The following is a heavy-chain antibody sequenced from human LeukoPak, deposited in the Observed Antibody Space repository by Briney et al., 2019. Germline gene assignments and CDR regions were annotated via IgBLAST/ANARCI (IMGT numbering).Heavy chain of an antibody. D-gene: IGHD3-22*01. Sequence: PSETLSLTCTVSGDSISSSSYYWGWIRQPPGKGLDWIGSIYYGGSTYCNPSLKSRVTISVDTSKNQFSLKLSSVTAADTAVYYCARISADGSGYYYVDYWGQGTLVTVSS. CDR3: ARISADGSGYYYVDY. V-gene: IGHV4-39*01. CDR2: IYYGGST. CDR1: GDSISSSSYY. J-gene: IGHJ4*02.